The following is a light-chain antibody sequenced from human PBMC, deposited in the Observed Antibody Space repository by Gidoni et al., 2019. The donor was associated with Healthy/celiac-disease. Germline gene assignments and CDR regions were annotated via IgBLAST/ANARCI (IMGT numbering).Light chain of an antibody. CDR1: QSVLYSANNKNY. CDR2: WAS. V-gene: IGKV4-1*01. J-gene: IGKJ2*02. Sequence: DIVLTQTPDSLCVSLVERATFNCKSRQSVLYSANNKNYLAWYQQKPGQPPKLLIYWASTRESGVPDRFSGSGSGTDFTLTISSLQAEDVAVYYCQQYFSTLGTFGQXTKLEIK. CDR3: QQYFSTLGT.